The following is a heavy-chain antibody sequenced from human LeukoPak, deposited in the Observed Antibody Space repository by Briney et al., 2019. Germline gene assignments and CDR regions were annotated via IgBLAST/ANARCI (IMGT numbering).Heavy chain of an antibody. V-gene: IGHV3-64D*06. CDR2: ISSNGGST. CDR1: GFTFSSYA. D-gene: IGHD6-13*01. J-gene: IGHJ4*02. Sequence: GGSLRLAWSASGFTFSSYAMHWVRQAQGKGLEYVSAISSNGGSTYYADSVKGRFTISRDNSKNTLYLQISSLRAEDTAVYYCVKDKKGQQLVLDYWGQGTLVTVSS. CDR3: VKDKKGQQLVLDY.